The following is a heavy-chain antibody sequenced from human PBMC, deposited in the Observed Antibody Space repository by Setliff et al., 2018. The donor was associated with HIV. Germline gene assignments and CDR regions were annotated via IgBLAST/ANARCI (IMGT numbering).Heavy chain of an antibody. V-gene: IGHV1-24*01. D-gene: IGHD3-10*01. CDR2: FDPQYDKT. CDR1: GYTLTELS. CDR3: ARGKGVRGVIITGGLDV. Sequence: ASVKVSCKISGYTLTELSIHWVRQAPGKGLEWMGGFDPQYDKTFYAQKFQGRVTMSEDTSTDTAYMELSSLRSEDTAVYYCARGKGVRGVIITGGLDVWGKGTTVTVSS. J-gene: IGHJ6*04.